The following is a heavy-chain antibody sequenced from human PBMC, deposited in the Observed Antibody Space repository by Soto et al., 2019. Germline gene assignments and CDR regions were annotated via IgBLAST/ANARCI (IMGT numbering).Heavy chain of an antibody. CDR3: TKRATTVPTPGNYFDS. V-gene: IGHV3-23*01. CDR2: LTRGGTS. CDR1: GFTFSDYS. J-gene: IGHJ4*02. D-gene: IGHD1-1*01. Sequence: EVHLLESGGGLVQPGGSLRLSCAASGFTFSDYSMSWVRQTPERGLEWVSTLTRGGTSYYADSVQGRFTVPRDNSENTVSLQMHSLRAEDTALYYCTKRATTVPTPGNYFDSWGQGTLVTVSS.